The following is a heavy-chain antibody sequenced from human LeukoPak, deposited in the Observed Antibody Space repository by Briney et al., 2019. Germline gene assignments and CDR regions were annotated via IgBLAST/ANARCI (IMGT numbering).Heavy chain of an antibody. Sequence: GGSLRLSWAASGFPFSSYGMHWVRQAPGQGLEWVAVISYDVGKKYYADSVKGRFTISRDNSKNTLYLQMNSLGAEDTAVYYCAKDDYYDTSGYRDWGQGTLVTVSS. J-gene: IGHJ4*02. CDR1: GFPFSSYG. D-gene: IGHD3-22*01. V-gene: IGHV3-30*18. CDR3: AKDDYYDTSGYRD. CDR2: ISYDVGKK.